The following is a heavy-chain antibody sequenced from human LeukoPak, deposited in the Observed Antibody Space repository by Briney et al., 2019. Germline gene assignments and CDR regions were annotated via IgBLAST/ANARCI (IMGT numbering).Heavy chain of an antibody. Sequence: GGSLRLSCVASGFSFSNYWMHWVRQPPGKGLVWVSRISDVGGTIHYADSVKGRFIISRDNAKNTLYLQINSLRAEDTAVYYCARVIVGATGSDYWGQGTLVTVSS. D-gene: IGHD1-26*01. CDR1: GFSFSNYW. V-gene: IGHV3-74*01. CDR2: ISDVGGTI. CDR3: ARVIVGATGSDY. J-gene: IGHJ4*02.